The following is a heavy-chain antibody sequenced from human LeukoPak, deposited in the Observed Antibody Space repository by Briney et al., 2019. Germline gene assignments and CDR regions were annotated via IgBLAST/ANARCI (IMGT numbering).Heavy chain of an antibody. D-gene: IGHD2-2*01. CDR1: GFTFSTYA. J-gene: IGHJ4*02. Sequence: GGSLRLSCAASGFTFSTYAMHWVRQAPGKGLEWVAFIPYGGTNEYYADSVKGRFTISRDNSKNTLYLQMNSLRADDTAVYYCAKAVYCSGNTCYLGSFDYWGQGTLVTVSS. CDR2: IPYGGTNE. V-gene: IGHV3-30*02. CDR3: AKAVYCSGNTCYLGSFDY.